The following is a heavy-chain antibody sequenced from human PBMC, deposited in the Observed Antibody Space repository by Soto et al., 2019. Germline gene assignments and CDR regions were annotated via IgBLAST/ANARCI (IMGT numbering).Heavy chain of an antibody. J-gene: IGHJ4*02. CDR2: IKQDGSEK. CDR3: ARDHRYTYGHDY. D-gene: IGHD5-18*01. Sequence: GGSLRLSCAASGFTFVTYWMSWVRQAPGKGLEWVANIKQDGSEKSYVDSVKGRFTISRDNAKNSLYLQMNSLRAEDTAVYYCARDHRYTYGHDYWGQGSLVTVSS. V-gene: IGHV3-7*01. CDR1: GFTFVTYW.